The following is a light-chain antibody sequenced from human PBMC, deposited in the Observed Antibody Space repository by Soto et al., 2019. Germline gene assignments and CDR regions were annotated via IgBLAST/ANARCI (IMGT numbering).Light chain of an antibody. CDR3: QQYGTPPQT. CDR2: GAS. J-gene: IGKJ1*01. V-gene: IGKV3-20*01. Sequence: EIVLTQSPGTLSLSPGERATLSCRASQSVSNNYLAWYQQKPGQGPRLLIYGASSRATGIPDRFSGSGSGTDFTLTISRLEPEDFVVYYCQQYGTPPQTFGQGTKVEI. CDR1: QSVSNNY.